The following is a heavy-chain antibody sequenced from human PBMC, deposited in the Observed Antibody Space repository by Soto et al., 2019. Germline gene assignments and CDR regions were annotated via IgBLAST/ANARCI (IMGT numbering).Heavy chain of an antibody. Sequence: ASVKVSCKASGYTFTSYDINWVRQATGQGLEWMGWMNPNSGNTGYAQKFQGRVTMTRNTSISTAYMELSSLRSEDTAVYYCARDYSSSWSFPYYYYYDVMDVWGQGTTVTVSS. J-gene: IGHJ6*02. CDR1: GYTFTSYD. CDR2: MNPNSGNT. D-gene: IGHD6-13*01. CDR3: ARDYSSSWSFPYYYYYDVMDV. V-gene: IGHV1-8*01.